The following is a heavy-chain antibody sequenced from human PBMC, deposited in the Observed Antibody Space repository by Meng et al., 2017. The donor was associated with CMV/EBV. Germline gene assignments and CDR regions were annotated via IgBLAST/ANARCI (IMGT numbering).Heavy chain of an antibody. Sequence: GESLKISCAASGFTFSSYSMNWVRQAPGKGLEWVSSISSSSSYIYYADSVKGRFTISRDNAKNSLYLQMSSLRAEDTAVYYCARDAKYYYDSSGYPSTGRGIDPWGQGTLVTVSS. CDR1: GFTFSSYS. CDR3: ARDAKYYYDSSGYPSTGRGIDP. CDR2: ISSSSSYI. V-gene: IGHV3-21*01. J-gene: IGHJ5*02. D-gene: IGHD3-22*01.